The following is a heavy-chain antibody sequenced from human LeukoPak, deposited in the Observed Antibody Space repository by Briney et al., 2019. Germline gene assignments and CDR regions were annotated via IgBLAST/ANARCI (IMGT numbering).Heavy chain of an antibody. Sequence: GGSLRLSCAASGFIFSSYGMHWVRQAPGKGLEWVAFIRYDGSNKYYADSVKGRFTISRDNSKNTLYLQMNSLRAEDTAVYYCASTTTVRTLDAFDIWGQGTMVTVSS. V-gene: IGHV3-30*02. CDR1: GFIFSSYG. J-gene: IGHJ3*02. CDR2: IRYDGSNK. D-gene: IGHD4-23*01. CDR3: ASTTTVRTLDAFDI.